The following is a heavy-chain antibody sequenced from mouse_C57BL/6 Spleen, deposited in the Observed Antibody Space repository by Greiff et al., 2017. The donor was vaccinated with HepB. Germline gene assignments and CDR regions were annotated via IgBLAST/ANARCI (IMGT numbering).Heavy chain of an antibody. J-gene: IGHJ1*03. CDR1: GYTFTSYW. V-gene: IGHV1-74*01. CDR3: AIYEGYYGYFDV. CDR2: IHPSDSDT. Sequence: VQLQQPGAELVKPGASVKVSCKASGYTFTSYWMHWVKQRPGQGLEWIGRIHPSDSDTNYNQKFKGKATLTVDKSSSPAYMQLSSLTSEDSAVYYFAIYEGYYGYFDVWGTGTTVTVSS. D-gene: IGHD2-3*01.